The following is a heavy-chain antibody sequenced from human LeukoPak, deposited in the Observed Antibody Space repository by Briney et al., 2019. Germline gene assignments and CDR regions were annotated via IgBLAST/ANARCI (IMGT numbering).Heavy chain of an antibody. CDR1: GFTFSSYA. CDR3: ARTGYNYGTPLNN. V-gene: IGHV3-23*01. J-gene: IGHJ4*02. Sequence: GGSLRLSCAASGFTFSSYAMSWVRQAPGKGLEWVSGITYIDNSAYYADSVKGRFTISRDNSKNTLFLQMSSLRGEDTAVYYCARTGYNYGTPLNNWGQGTLVTASS. CDR2: ITYIDNSA. D-gene: IGHD5-18*01.